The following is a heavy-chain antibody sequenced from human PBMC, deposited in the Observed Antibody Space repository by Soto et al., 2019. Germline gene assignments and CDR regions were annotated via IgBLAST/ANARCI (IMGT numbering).Heavy chain of an antibody. V-gene: IGHV5-10-1*01. J-gene: IGHJ6*02. D-gene: IGHD6-13*01. Sequence: SLKISCKGSGYSFTSYWISWVRQMPGKGLEWMGRIDPSDSYTNYSPSFQGHVTISADKSISTAYLQWSSLKASDTAMYYCARHGSIAAAAYYYGMDVWGQGTTVTVSS. CDR1: GYSFTSYW. CDR2: IDPSDSYT. CDR3: ARHGSIAAAAYYYGMDV.